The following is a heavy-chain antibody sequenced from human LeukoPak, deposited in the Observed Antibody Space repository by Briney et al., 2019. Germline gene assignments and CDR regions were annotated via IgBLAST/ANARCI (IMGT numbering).Heavy chain of an antibody. Sequence: GGSLRLSCAASGITFTSSSMTWVRQAPGKGLEWVSSISSSSSYIYFADSLKGRFTISRDNAKNSLYPQMNSLRAEDTAVYYCARADTTGGYYFDYWGQGTLVTVSS. V-gene: IGHV3-21*01. CDR3: ARADTTGGYYFDY. D-gene: IGHD4-17*01. CDR2: ISSSSSYI. CDR1: GITFTSSS. J-gene: IGHJ4*02.